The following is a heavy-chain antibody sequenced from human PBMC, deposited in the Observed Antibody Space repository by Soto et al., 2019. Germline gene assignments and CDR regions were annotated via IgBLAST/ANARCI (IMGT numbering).Heavy chain of an antibody. CDR2: ISYSGST. J-gene: IGHJ6*02. Sequence: PSETLSLTCTVSGGSISSGGSYWGWIRQPPGKGLEWIGTISYSGSTYYSPSLKSRVTISVDTSKSQFSLKLSSVTAADTAVYYCARRYFYGSGKYGLDVWGQGTAVTVSS. D-gene: IGHD3-10*01. V-gene: IGHV4-39*01. CDR1: GGSISSGGSY. CDR3: ARRYFYGSGKYGLDV.